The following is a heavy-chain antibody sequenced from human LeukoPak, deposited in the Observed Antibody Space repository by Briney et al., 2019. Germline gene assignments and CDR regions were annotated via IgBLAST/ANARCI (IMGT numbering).Heavy chain of an antibody. D-gene: IGHD3-22*01. J-gene: IGHJ4*02. CDR2: IWYDGSNK. Sequence: PGRSLRLSCAASGFTFSNYGIHWVRQAPGKGLEWVALIWYDGSNKYYAGSVKGRFTISRDNSKNTLYLHMHSLRAEDTAVYYCARDGNDTSSLDYWGQGTLVTVSS. CDR1: GFTFSNYG. CDR3: ARDGNDTSSLDY. V-gene: IGHV3-33*01.